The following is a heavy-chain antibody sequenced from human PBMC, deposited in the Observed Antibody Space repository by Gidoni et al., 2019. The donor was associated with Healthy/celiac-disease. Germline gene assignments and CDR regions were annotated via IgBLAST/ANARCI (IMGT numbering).Heavy chain of an antibody. J-gene: IGHJ3*02. Sequence: QVQLVESGGGVVQPGRSLRLCCAASGCTFSSYGMHWVRQAPGKGLEWVAVISYDGSNKYYADSVKGRFTISRDNSKNTLYLQMNSLRAEDTAVYYCANGGNSLGGAFDIWGQGTMVTVSS. CDR3: ANGGNSLGGAFDI. V-gene: IGHV3-30*18. CDR2: ISYDGSNK. D-gene: IGHD2-21*02. CDR1: GCTFSSYG.